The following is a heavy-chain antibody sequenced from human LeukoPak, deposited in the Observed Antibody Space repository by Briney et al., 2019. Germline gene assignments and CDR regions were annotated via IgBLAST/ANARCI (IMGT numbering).Heavy chain of an antibody. J-gene: IGHJ4*02. CDR3: ARGVTRVIYYYGSGSYHDY. Sequence: SETLSLTCAVYGGSFSGYYWSWIRQPPGKGLEWIGEINHSESTNYNPSLKSRATISVDTSKNQSSLKLSSVTAADTAVYYCARGVTRVIYYYGSGSYHDYWGQGTLVTVSS. CDR1: GGSFSGYY. CDR2: INHSEST. D-gene: IGHD3-10*01. V-gene: IGHV4-34*01.